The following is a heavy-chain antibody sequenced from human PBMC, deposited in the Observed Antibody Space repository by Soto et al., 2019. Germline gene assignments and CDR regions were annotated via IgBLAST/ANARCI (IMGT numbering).Heavy chain of an antibody. CDR3: AADKGYGSGSYYTHDAFDI. CDR1: GFTFTSSA. Sequence: SVKVSCKASGFTFTSSAVQWVRQARGQRLEWIGWIVVGSGNTNYAQKFQERVTITRDMSTSTAYMELSSLRSEDTAVYYCAADKGYGSGSYYTHDAFDIWGQGTMVT. J-gene: IGHJ3*02. D-gene: IGHD3-10*01. CDR2: IVVGSGNT. V-gene: IGHV1-58*01.